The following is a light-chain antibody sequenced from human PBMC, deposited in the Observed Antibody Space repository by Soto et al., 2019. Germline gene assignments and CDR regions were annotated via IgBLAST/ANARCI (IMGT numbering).Light chain of an antibody. V-gene: IGKV3-20*01. CDR2: GAS. Sequence: EIVLTQSPGTLSLSPGERATLSCRASQSVSSSYLAWYQQKPGQAPRLLIYGASNRATGIPDRFSGSGSGTDFTLTISRLEPEHFAVYYCQQYGSSPPITFGPGTKVDIK. CDR3: QQYGSSPPIT. J-gene: IGKJ3*01. CDR1: QSVSSSY.